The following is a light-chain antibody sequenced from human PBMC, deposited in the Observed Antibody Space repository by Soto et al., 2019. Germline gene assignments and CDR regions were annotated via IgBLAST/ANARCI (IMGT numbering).Light chain of an antibody. V-gene: IGLV1-44*01. CDR3: LAWDDSLNGHVV. CDR2: GNN. J-gene: IGLJ2*01. CDR1: NSNIGTNH. Sequence: QSVLTQPPSASGTPGQRVAISCSGGNSNIGTNHVNWYQQLPGTAPKLFISGNNQRPSGVPDRFSGSRSGTSASLAISGLQSEDEADYYCLAWDDSLNGHVVFGGGTKLTVL.